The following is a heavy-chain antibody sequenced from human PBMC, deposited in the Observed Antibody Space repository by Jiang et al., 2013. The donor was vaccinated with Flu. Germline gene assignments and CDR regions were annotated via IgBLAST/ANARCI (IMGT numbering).Heavy chain of an antibody. Sequence: TCTVSGGSITSYHWTWIRQPPGKGPEWIGNIYYSGTTNYNPSLKSRVTISVDTSKNQFSLKLTSVTAADTAVYYCARDSSGYHWFDPWGEGTLVTVSS. CDR1: GGSITSYH. CDR2: IYYSGTT. D-gene: IGHD3-22*01. V-gene: IGHV4-59*01. CDR3: ARDSSGYHWFDP. J-gene: IGHJ5*02.